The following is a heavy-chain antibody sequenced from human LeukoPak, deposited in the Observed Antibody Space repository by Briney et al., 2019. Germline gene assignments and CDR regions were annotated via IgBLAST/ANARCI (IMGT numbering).Heavy chain of an antibody. CDR2: INHSGST. CDR1: GGSFSGYY. CDR3: ARGHYYGSGSCVDV. V-gene: IGHV4-34*01. D-gene: IGHD3-10*01. Sequence: SETLSLTCAVYGGSFSGYYWSWIRQPPGKGLEWIGEINHSGSTNYNPSLKSRVTISVDTSKNQFSLKLSSVTAADTAVYYCARGHYYGSGSCVDVWGKRTTVTVSS. J-gene: IGHJ6*04.